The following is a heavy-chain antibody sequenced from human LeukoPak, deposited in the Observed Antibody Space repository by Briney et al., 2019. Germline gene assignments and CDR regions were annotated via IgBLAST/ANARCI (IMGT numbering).Heavy chain of an antibody. CDR2: ISSNTKYI. CDR3: ARVYPYYYYGMDV. V-gene: IGHV3-21*01. D-gene: IGHD1-14*01. J-gene: IGHJ6*02. CDR1: GFTFSSYS. Sequence: PGGSLRLSCAASGFTFSSYSMNCVRQTPGKGLEWVSSISSNTKYIYYADSVKGRFTISRDNAKNSLYLQMNSLRAEDTAVYYCARVYPYYYYGMDVWGQGTTVTVSS.